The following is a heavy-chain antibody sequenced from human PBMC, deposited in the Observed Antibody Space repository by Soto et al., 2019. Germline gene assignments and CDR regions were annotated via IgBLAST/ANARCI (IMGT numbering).Heavy chain of an antibody. Sequence: PSETLSLTCSVSGGSIGSYYWSWIRQSPGKGLEWIGYISHTGNSNYNPSLKSRGTISVDTTKNQFSLKLNSVSVADTAVYYCARDRSRYECFGAWCQGILVTVSA. D-gene: IGHD5-12*01. V-gene: IGHV4-59*01. CDR1: GGSIGSYY. CDR3: ARDRSRYECFGA. J-gene: IGHJ5*02. CDR2: ISHTGNS.